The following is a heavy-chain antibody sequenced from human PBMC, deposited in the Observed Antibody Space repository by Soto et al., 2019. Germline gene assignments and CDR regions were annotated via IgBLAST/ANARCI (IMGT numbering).Heavy chain of an antibody. Sequence: GASVKVSCKASGYTFTSYGISWVRQAPGQGLEWMGWIRAYNGYTNYAQKFQGRVTVTTDTSTSTAYVELRSLISDDTAVYYCARASDGYRSGWYVGYFDFWGQGTLVTVSS. CDR2: IRAYNGYT. V-gene: IGHV1-18*04. CDR3: ARASDGYRSGWYVGYFDF. J-gene: IGHJ4*02. D-gene: IGHD6-19*01. CDR1: GYTFTSYG.